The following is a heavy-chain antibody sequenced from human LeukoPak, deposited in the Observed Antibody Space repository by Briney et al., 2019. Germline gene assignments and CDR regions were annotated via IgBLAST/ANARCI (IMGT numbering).Heavy chain of an antibody. CDR1: GITLSNYG. J-gene: IGHJ4*02. CDR3: AKDRQVVVTAMIPAGFDY. CDR2: MSGSGGRT. V-gene: IGHV3-23*01. Sequence: AGGSLRLSCAVSGITLSNYGMSWVRQAPGKGLEWVAGMSGSGGRTNYADSVKGRFTISRDNSKNTLYLQMNSLRAEDTAVYYCAKDRQVVVTAMIPAGFDYWGQGTLVTVSS. D-gene: IGHD2-21*02.